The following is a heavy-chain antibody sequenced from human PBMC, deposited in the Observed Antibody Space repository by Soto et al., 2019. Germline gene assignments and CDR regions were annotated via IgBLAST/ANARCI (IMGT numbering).Heavy chain of an antibody. J-gene: IGHJ4*02. CDR1: GGSFSGYY. Sequence: SETLSLTCAVYGGSFSGYYWSWIRQPPGKGLEWIGEINHSGSTNYNPSLKSRVTISVDTSKNQFSLKLSSVTAADTAVYYCARRHYYDSSGYPYYFDYWGQGTLVTVSS. V-gene: IGHV4-34*01. CDR3: ARRHYYDSSGYPYYFDY. CDR2: INHSGST. D-gene: IGHD3-22*01.